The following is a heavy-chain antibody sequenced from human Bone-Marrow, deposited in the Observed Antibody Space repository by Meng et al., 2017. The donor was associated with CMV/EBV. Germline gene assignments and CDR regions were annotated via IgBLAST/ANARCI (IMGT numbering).Heavy chain of an antibody. Sequence: ASGKVSCKASGYTFTSYGISWVRQAPGQGLEWMGWISAYNGNTNYAQKLQGRVTMTTDTSTSTAYMELRSLRSDDTAVYYCARDLVTMIDDYGMDVWGQGTTVTVSS. V-gene: IGHV1-18*01. J-gene: IGHJ6*02. D-gene: IGHD3-22*01. CDR3: ARDLVTMIDDYGMDV. CDR2: ISAYNGNT. CDR1: GYTFTSYG.